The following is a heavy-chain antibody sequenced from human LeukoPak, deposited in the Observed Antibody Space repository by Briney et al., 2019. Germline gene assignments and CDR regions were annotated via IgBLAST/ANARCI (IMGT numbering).Heavy chain of an antibody. J-gene: IGHJ3*02. V-gene: IGHV4-59*01. D-gene: IGHD3-22*01. CDR3: ARHTYYYDSGGEVGDAFDI. CDR2: IYYSGST. Sequence: EASETLSLTCTVSGGSISSYYWSWIRQPPGKGLEWIGYIYYSGSTNYNPSLKSRVTISVDTSKNQFSLKLSSVTAADTAVYYCARHTYYYDSGGEVGDAFDIWGQGTMVTVSS. CDR1: GGSISSYY.